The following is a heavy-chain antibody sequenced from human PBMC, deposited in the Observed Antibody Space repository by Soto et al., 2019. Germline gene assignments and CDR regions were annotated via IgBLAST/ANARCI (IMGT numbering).Heavy chain of an antibody. V-gene: IGHV4-39*01. CDR3: ARTITIFGVVIIRHDAFDI. D-gene: IGHD3-3*01. Sequence: LVMLRVTRTVSGGSIRGIGDHWVWIRQPPGKGLEWIGSIYYSGSTYYNPSLKSRVTISVDTSKNQFSLKLSSVTAADTAVYYCARTITIFGVVIIRHDAFDIWGQGTMVTVSS. CDR1: GGSIRGIGDH. J-gene: IGHJ3*02. CDR2: IYYSGST.